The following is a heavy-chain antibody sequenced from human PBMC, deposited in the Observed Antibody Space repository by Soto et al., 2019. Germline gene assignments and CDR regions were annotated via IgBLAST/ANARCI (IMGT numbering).Heavy chain of an antibody. CDR1: GYTFTSYY. J-gene: IGHJ5*02. CDR3: ARGYCSGGSCYSGWDWFDP. CDR2: INPSGGST. Sequence: QVQLVQSGAEVKKPGDSVKVSCKASGYTFTSYYMHWVRQAPGQGLEWMGIINPSGGSTSYAQKFQGRVTMTRDTSTSTVYMELSSLRSEDTAVYYCARGYCSGGSCYSGWDWFDPWGQGTLVTVSS. D-gene: IGHD2-15*01. V-gene: IGHV1-46*01.